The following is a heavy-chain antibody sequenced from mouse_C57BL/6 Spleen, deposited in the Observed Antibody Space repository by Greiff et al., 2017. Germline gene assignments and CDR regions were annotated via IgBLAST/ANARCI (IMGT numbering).Heavy chain of an antibody. V-gene: IGHV1-64*01. CDR3: ARGGLLRSYFDY. Sequence: VKLQQPGAELVKPGASVKLSCKASGYTFTRYWMHWVKQRPGQGLEWIGMVHPNSGSTNYNEKFKSKATLTVDKSSSTAYMQLSSLTSEDSAVYYCARGGLLRSYFDYWGQGTTLTVSS. D-gene: IGHD1-1*01. J-gene: IGHJ2*01. CDR2: VHPNSGST. CDR1: GYTFTRYW.